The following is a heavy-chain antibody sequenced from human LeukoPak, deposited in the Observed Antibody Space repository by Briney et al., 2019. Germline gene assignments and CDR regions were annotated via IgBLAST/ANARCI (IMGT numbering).Heavy chain of an antibody. D-gene: IGHD6-13*01. CDR2: IDQEGAEK. CDR1: GFTYSSYW. CDR3: ANGMAAAGDFLLRDYYYFMDV. Sequence: GGSLRLSCAVSGFTYSSYWMTWVRQAPGKGLEWVANIDQEGAEKFYVDSVKGRFTISRDNAKNSLNLEMNSLRAEDTAVYYCANGMAAAGDFLLRDYYYFMDVWGKGTTVTVSS. J-gene: IGHJ6*03. V-gene: IGHV3-7*01.